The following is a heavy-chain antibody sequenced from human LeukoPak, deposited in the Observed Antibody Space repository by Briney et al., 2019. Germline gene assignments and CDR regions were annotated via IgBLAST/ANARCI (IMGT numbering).Heavy chain of an antibody. Sequence: ASVKVSCKASGYTFAGYYMHWVRQAPGQGLEWMGWINPNSGGTNYAQKFQGRVTMTRDTSISTAYMELSRLRSDDTAVHYCEREASGYYIRYFYYMDVWGKGTTVTVSS. CDR1: GYTFAGYY. CDR2: INPNSGGT. J-gene: IGHJ6*03. D-gene: IGHD3-3*01. V-gene: IGHV1-2*02. CDR3: EREASGYYIRYFYYMDV.